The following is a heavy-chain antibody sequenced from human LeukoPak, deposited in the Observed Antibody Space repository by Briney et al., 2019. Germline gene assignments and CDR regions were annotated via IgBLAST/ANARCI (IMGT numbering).Heavy chain of an antibody. Sequence: PSETLSLTCTVSGGSISSYYWSWIRQPPGKGLEWIGYIYYSGGTNYNPSLKSRVTISVDTSKNQFSLKLSSVTAADTAVYYCAISQVDYYYYGMDVWGQGTTVTVSS. CDR2: IYYSGGT. CDR3: AISQVDYYYYGMDV. V-gene: IGHV4-59*01. CDR1: GGSISSYY. J-gene: IGHJ6*02.